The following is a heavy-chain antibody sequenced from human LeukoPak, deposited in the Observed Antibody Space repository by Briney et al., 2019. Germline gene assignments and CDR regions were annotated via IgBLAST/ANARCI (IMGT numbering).Heavy chain of an antibody. CDR3: ATILPDFDY. CDR2: ISYDGRKI. Sequence: GGSLRLSCAASGFTFSKFTFSNYGMHWVRQAPGKGLEWVAVISYDGRKIYYADSVKGRFTTSRDNSKNTLYLQMNSLRVEDTAVYYCATILPDFDYWGQGTLVTVSS. D-gene: IGHD1-26*01. V-gene: IGHV3-30*03. J-gene: IGHJ4*02. CDR1: GFTFSKFTFSNYG.